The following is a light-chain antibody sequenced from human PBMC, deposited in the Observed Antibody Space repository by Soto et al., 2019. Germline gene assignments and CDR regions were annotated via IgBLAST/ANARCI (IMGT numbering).Light chain of an antibody. CDR3: QQYDNWPPIT. CDR2: DAS. Sequence: DIVLTHSPATLSVSPWGAATLSCRASQSVRSNLAWYQQKRGQAPRLLIYDASTRATGIPARFSGSGSGTEFTLTISSLQSEDCAVYYCQQYDNWPPITFGQGTRLEIK. CDR1: QSVRSN. V-gene: IGKV3-15*01. J-gene: IGKJ5*01.